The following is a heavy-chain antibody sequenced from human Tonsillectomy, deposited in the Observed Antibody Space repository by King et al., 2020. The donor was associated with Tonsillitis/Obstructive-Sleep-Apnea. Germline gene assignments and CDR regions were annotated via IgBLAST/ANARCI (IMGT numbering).Heavy chain of an antibody. V-gene: IGHV3-20*04. CDR3: ARGGYCSSTSCHRPPPPMDV. Sequence: VQLVESGGGVVRPGGSLRLSCAASGFTFDDYGMSWVRQAPGKGLEWVSDINWNGGSTGYADSVKGRFTISRDNAKNSLYLQMNSLRAEDTALYYCARGGYCSSTSCHRPPPPMDVWGKGTTVTVSS. D-gene: IGHD2-2*02. CDR2: INWNGGST. CDR1: GFTFDDYG. J-gene: IGHJ6*03.